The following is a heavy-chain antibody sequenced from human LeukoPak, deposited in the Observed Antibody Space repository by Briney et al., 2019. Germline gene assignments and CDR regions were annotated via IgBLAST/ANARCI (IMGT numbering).Heavy chain of an antibody. CDR2: INPNSGGT. Sequence: GASVTVSCMACGYTFIGYYMHGVRQAPGQELDWMGWINPNSGGTNYAQKFQGRVSMTRDTSINTAYMELSRLKSDDTAVFYCAIATMTGGVFDYWGQGTRVTVSS. V-gene: IGHV1-2*02. J-gene: IGHJ4*02. CDR1: GYTFIGYY. CDR3: AIATMTGGVFDY. D-gene: IGHD5-12*01.